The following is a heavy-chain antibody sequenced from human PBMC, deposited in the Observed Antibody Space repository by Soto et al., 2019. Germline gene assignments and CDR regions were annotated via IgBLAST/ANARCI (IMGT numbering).Heavy chain of an antibody. CDR2: IYDSEST. Sequence: SETLSLTCTVSGGSISGYYWSWVRQSPGKGLEWIGYIYDSESTNYNPSLKSRVTTSVDTSKNQLSLKLSSVTAADTAVYYCASYGDYARWFDPWGQGTLVTVSS. CDR1: GGSISGYY. V-gene: IGHV4-59*01. J-gene: IGHJ5*02. CDR3: ASYGDYARWFDP. D-gene: IGHD4-17*01.